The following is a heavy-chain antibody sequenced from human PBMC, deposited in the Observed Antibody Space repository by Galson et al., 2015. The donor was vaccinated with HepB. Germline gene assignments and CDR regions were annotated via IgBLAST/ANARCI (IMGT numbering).Heavy chain of an antibody. CDR3: TRFYDSPYYFDY. Sequence: SLRLSCAASGFTFSSYWMSWVRQAPGKGLEWVANINLDGSEKYYVDSVKGRITISRDNAKNSLYLQMNSLRAEDTAVYYCTRFYDSPYYFDYWGQGPWSPSPQ. CDR1: GFTFSSYW. D-gene: IGHD5/OR15-5a*01. CDR2: INLDGSEK. V-gene: IGHV3-7*03. J-gene: IGHJ4*02.